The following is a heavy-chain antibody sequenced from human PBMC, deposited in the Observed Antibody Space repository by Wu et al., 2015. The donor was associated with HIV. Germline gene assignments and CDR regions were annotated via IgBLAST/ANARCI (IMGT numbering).Heavy chain of an antibody. V-gene: IGHV1-2*02. Sequence: QVQLVQSGAEVKKPGASVKVSCKASGYTFNDYYLHWVRQAPGQGLEWMGWINPNSGGSKSPQKFQGRVTMTRDTSVSTVYLELTRLKFDDTAIYYCTKDYGIVGSTLPEYFQHWGQGTLVTVSS. CDR3: TKDYGIVGSTLPEYFQH. CDR2: INPNSGGS. CDR1: GYTFNDYY. J-gene: IGHJ1*01. D-gene: IGHD1-26*01.